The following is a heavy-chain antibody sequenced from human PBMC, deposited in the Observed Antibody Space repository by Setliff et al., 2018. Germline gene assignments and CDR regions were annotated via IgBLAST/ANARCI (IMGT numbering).Heavy chain of an antibody. CDR2: IKEDGSEK. CDR3: VRDPFGNPVFDP. D-gene: IGHD3-10*01. CDR1: RFTFSNYW. Sequence: QTGGSLRLSCAASRFTFSNYWMSWVRQAPGKGLEWVANIKEDGSEKYYVDSVKGRFTISRDNAKNSLDLQMDSLRAEDTAVYYCVRDPFGNPVFDPWGQGTLVTVSS. J-gene: IGHJ5*02. V-gene: IGHV3-7*01.